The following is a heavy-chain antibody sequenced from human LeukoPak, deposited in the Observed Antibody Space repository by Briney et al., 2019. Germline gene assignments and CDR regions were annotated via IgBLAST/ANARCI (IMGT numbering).Heavy chain of an antibody. CDR3: ARARDSSGYYYRYFDY. Sequence: PGGSLRLSCAASGFTVSSNYTSWVRQAPGKGLEWVSVIYSGGSTYYADSVKGRFTISRDNSKNTLYLQMNSLRAEDTAVYYCARARDSSGYYYRYFDYWGQGTLVTVSS. V-gene: IGHV3-66*01. CDR2: IYSGGST. D-gene: IGHD3-22*01. CDR1: GFTVSSNY. J-gene: IGHJ4*02.